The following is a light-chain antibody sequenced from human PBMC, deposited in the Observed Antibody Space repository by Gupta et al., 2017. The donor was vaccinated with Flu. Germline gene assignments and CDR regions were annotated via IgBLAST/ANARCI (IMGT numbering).Light chain of an antibody. Sequence: EIVLTQSPGTLSLSPGDSATVSCRASQTVGSDYVAWYQQKPGRAPRLLISEASNTAIGIPHRFSGSGSGTDFTLTINVLAPEDSATYYCQQDGSSPGTFGQGTRVEIK. CDR3: QQDGSSPGT. CDR2: EAS. J-gene: IGKJ1*01. V-gene: IGKV3-20*01. CDR1: QTVGSDY.